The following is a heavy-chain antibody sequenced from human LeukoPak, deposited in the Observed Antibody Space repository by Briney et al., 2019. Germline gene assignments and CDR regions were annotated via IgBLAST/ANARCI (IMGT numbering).Heavy chain of an antibody. Sequence: SETLSLTCTVSGGSVSDYYWSWLRQPPGKGLEWIGYVHYSGNSNYNPSLKSRVTLSLDTSKISLKLTSVTAADTAVFYCARRPASRLTFDYWGQGILVTVSS. CDR1: GGSVSDYY. J-gene: IGHJ4*02. D-gene: IGHD2-2*01. V-gene: IGHV4-59*02. CDR3: ARRPASRLTFDY. CDR2: VHYSGNS.